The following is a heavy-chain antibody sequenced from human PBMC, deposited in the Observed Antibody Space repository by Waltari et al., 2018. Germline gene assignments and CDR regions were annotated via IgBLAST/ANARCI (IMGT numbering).Heavy chain of an antibody. D-gene: IGHD5-18*01. J-gene: IGHJ3*02. V-gene: IGHV1-18*01. CDR1: GYTFTSYV. CDR3: ASVRFGYGYGLAAFDI. CDR2: ISAYNGNT. Sequence: QVQLVQSGAEVKKPGASVKVSCKASGYTFTSYVISWVRQAPGQGLEWMGWISAYNGNTNYAQKLQGRVTMTTDTSTSTAYMELRSLRSDDTAVYYCASVRFGYGYGLAAFDIWGQGTMVTVSS.